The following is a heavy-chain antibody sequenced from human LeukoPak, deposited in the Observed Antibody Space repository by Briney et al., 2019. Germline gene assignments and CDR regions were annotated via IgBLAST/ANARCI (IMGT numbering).Heavy chain of an antibody. CDR3: AKDPIFSGSYGVFDY. D-gene: IGHD1-26*01. CDR2: ISGSGGST. CDR1: GFTFSGYA. Sequence: GGSLRLSCAASGFTFSGYAMSWVGQAPGGGLGWVSLISGSGGSTYYADSVKGRFTISRDNSKDTLYLQMNSLRAEDSAVYYCAKDPIFSGSYGVFDYWGLGTLVTVSS. V-gene: IGHV3-23*01. J-gene: IGHJ4*02.